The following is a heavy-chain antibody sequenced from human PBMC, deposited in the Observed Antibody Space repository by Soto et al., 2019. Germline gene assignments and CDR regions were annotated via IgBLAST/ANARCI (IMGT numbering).Heavy chain of an antibody. CDR3: AKGRYGESRYRPDAFDI. J-gene: IGHJ3*02. Sequence: GGSLRLSCAASGFTFSNYVMSWVRQAPGKGLEWVSDISKSGDSAYYADSVKGRFTISRDSARNSLYLQMNTLRVEDTAVYYCAKGRYGESRYRPDAFDIWGQGTLVTVSS. CDR2: ISKSGDSA. V-gene: IGHV3-23*01. CDR1: GFTFSNYV. D-gene: IGHD3-10*01.